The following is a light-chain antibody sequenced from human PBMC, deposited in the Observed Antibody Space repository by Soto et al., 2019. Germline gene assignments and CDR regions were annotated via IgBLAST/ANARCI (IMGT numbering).Light chain of an antibody. CDR3: SSYSSTSTPWV. J-gene: IGLJ3*02. CDR2: EVS. CDR1: SSDVGTYNF. Sequence: QSALTQPASVSGSPGQSITISCTGTSSDVGTYNFVSWYQQHPGKAPKLMIYEVSSRPSGVSNRFSGSKSGNTASLTISGLQAEDEDDYYCSSYSSTSTPWVVGGGTKLTV. V-gene: IGLV2-14*01.